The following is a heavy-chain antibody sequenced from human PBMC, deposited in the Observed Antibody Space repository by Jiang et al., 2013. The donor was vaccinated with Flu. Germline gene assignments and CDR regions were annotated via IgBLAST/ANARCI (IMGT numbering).Heavy chain of an antibody. Sequence: KPTQTLTLTCTFSGFSLSTSGMCVSWIRQPPGKALEWLARIDWDDDEYYSASLRTRLTISKDTSTNQVVLRMTNMDPVDTATYFCARIRRGSYYEKWFDSWGQGTLVTVSS. CDR2: IDWDDDE. D-gene: IGHD1-26*01. J-gene: IGHJ5*01. CDR3: ARIRRGSYYEKWFDS. CDR1: GFSLSTSGMC. V-gene: IGHV2-70*11.